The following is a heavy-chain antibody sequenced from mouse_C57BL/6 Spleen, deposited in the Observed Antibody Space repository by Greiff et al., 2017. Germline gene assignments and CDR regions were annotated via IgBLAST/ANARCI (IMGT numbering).Heavy chain of an antibody. Sequence: QVQLQQSGAELVKPGASVKISCKASGYAFSSYWMNWVKQRPGKGLEWIGQIYPGDGDTNYNGKFKGKATLTADKSSSTAYMQLSSLTSEDSAVYFCARKGLVRERYYYAMDYWGQGTSVTVSS. CDR3: ARKGLVRERYYYAMDY. CDR2: IYPGDGDT. V-gene: IGHV1-80*01. J-gene: IGHJ4*01. D-gene: IGHD6-1*01. CDR1: GYAFSSYW.